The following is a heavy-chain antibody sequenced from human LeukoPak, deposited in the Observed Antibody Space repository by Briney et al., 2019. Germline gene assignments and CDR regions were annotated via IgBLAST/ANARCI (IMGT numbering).Heavy chain of an antibody. CDR3: ARVPGPVRGLRYFDWLSSHYFDY. J-gene: IGHJ4*02. CDR1: GYTFTSYG. V-gene: IGHV1-18*01. CDR2: ISAYNGNT. D-gene: IGHD3-9*01. Sequence: ASVMVSCKASGYTFTSYGISWVRQARGQGLEWMGWISAYNGNTNYAQKLQGRVTMTTDTSTSTAYMELRSLRSDDTAVYYCARVPGPVRGLRYFDWLSSHYFDYWGQGTLVTVSS.